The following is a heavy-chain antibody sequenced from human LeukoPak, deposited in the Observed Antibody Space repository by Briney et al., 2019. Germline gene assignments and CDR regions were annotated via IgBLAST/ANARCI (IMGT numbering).Heavy chain of an antibody. CDR1: GGSISSYY. J-gene: IGHJ5*02. Sequence: SETLSLTCTVSGGSISSYYWSWIRQTAGKGLEWIGRIYTSGSTNYNPSLKSRVTMSVDTSKNQFSLKLSSVTAADTAVYYCARVEAGQLGSQYNWFDPWGQGTLVTVSS. CDR2: IYTSGST. V-gene: IGHV4-4*07. CDR3: ARVEAGQLGSQYNWFDP. D-gene: IGHD6-13*01.